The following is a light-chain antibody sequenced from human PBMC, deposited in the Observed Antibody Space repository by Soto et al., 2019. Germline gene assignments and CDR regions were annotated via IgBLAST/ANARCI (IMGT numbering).Light chain of an antibody. CDR1: QSVSSSN. J-gene: IGKJ3*01. CDR3: QQYGSSPFT. V-gene: IGKV3-20*01. Sequence: EIVLTQSPGTLSLSPGERATLSCRASQSVSSSNLAWHQQKPGQAPRLLIFDASSRATGIPDRFSGSGSGPDFTLTISRLEPEDFAVYYCQQYGSSPFTFGPGTKVDIK. CDR2: DAS.